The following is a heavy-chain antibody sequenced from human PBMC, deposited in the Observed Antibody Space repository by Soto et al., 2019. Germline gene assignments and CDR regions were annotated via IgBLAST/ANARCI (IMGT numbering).Heavy chain of an antibody. CDR1: GYIFVNYG. CDR2: ISPYSGNT. D-gene: IGHD3-16*01. V-gene: IGHV1-18*01. J-gene: IGHJ6*02. Sequence: QVQLVQTGDEVRKPGSSVKVSCKAPGYIFVNYGIAWVRQAPGQGLEGKGWISPYSGNTNYASKVQGRLTMTTDTATSTAYMGMGSLTSDDPAVYFCAMVDNYVTPTPQDAWGQGTTVTVSS. CDR3: AMVDNYVTPTPQDA.